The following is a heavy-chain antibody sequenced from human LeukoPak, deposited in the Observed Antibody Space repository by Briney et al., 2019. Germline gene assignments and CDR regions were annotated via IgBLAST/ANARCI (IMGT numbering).Heavy chain of an antibody. D-gene: IGHD6-13*01. V-gene: IGHV4-34*01. J-gene: IGHJ4*02. Sequence: SETLSLTCAVYGGSFSGYYWSWIRQPPGKGLEWIGEINHSGSTNYNPSLKSRVTISVDTSKNQFSLKLSSVTAADTAVYYCARGVGSGLSGWYLAPFDYWGQGTLVTVSS. CDR1: GGSFSGYY. CDR2: INHSGST. CDR3: ARGVGSGLSGWYLAPFDY.